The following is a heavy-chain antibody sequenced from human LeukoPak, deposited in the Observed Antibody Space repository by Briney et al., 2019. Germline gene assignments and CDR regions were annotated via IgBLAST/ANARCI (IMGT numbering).Heavy chain of an antibody. CDR2: TIPMFGTA. D-gene: IGHD1-1*01. J-gene: IGHJ1*01. CDR1: GGTFRRYS. CDR3: ARGSSDHTRMATPFAY. Sequence: ASVKVSCKASGGTFRRYSINWVRPAPGQGPEWMGGTIPMFGTANYAQKFQGRLTITPEESTNTAYMELSSLRSDDTAIYYCARGSSDHTRMATPFAYWGQGSLVTVSS. V-gene: IGHV1-69*01.